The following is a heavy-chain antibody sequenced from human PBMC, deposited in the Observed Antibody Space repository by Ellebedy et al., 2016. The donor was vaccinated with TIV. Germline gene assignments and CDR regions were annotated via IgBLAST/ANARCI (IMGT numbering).Heavy chain of an antibody. CDR2: IYYSGST. Sequence: LRLSCSVSGGSINNYYWSWIRQHPGKGLEWLGYIYYSGSTYYNPSLKSLVTISVDTSKNQFSLKLSSVTAADTAVYYCARDRIVVVPAAMHYYGMDVWGQGTTVTVSS. J-gene: IGHJ6*02. CDR1: GGSINNYY. CDR3: ARDRIVVVPAAMHYYGMDV. V-gene: IGHV4-31*01. D-gene: IGHD2-2*01.